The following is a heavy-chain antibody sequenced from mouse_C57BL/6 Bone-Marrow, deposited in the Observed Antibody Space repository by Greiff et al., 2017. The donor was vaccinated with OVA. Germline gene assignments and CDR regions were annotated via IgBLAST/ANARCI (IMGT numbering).Heavy chain of an antibody. J-gene: IGHJ3*01. Sequence: VHVKQSGAELVRPGASVKLSCTASGFNIKDDYMHWVKQRPEQGLEWIGWIDPENGDTEYASKFQGKATITADTSSNTAYLQLSSLTSEDTAVYYCTTGLAYYSHNWGQGTLVTVSA. V-gene: IGHV14-4*01. CDR2: IDPENGDT. CDR3: TTGLAYYSHN. CDR1: GFNIKDDY. D-gene: IGHD2-12*01.